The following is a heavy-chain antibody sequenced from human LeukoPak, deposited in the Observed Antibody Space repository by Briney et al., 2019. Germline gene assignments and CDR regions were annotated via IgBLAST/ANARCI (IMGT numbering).Heavy chain of an antibody. CDR3: ACDFEGVHRTTNSYTYYCYMDG. Sequence: PGGTLRLSYAAWVFTYSDKYMTGARQAPGKGWEGGSIIYVRSTYYADSVKRRFTISRDNSKNTVYLQRNSVRAECTAGYYCACDFEGVHRTTNSYTYYCYMDGWGKGTSVIV. V-gene: IGHV3-53*01. CDR2: IYVRST. D-gene: IGHD2/OR15-2a*01. J-gene: IGHJ6*03. CDR1: VFTYSDKY.